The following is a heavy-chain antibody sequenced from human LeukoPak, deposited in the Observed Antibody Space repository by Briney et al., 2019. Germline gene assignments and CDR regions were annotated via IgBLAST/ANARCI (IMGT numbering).Heavy chain of an antibody. CDR1: GLTFSSYD. Sequence: GGPLGLSCQALGLTFSSYDMPWVRQTKGKGLKWVSSIGIAGDTYYPGSVKGRFTISRENAKNSLYLQMNSLRAGDTAVYYCARAPPYSSASWGYYGMDVWGQGTTVTVSS. CDR2: IGIAGDT. CDR3: ARAPPYSSASWGYYGMDV. J-gene: IGHJ6*02. V-gene: IGHV3-13*01. D-gene: IGHD6-6*01.